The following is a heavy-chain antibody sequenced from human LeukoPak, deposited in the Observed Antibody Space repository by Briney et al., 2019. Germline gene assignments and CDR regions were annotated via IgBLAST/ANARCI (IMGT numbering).Heavy chain of an antibody. V-gene: IGHV1-2*02. CDR3: ARDLEEMAKIMDY. Sequence: ASVKVSCKASGYTFTSYYMHWVRQAPGQGLEWMGWINPNSGGTNYAQKLQGTGTMTRGTSIGTAYMELNTLRCDDTAVYYCARDLEEMAKIMDYWGQGTLVTVSS. CDR1: GYTFTSYY. CDR2: INPNSGGT. J-gene: IGHJ4*02. D-gene: IGHD5-24*01.